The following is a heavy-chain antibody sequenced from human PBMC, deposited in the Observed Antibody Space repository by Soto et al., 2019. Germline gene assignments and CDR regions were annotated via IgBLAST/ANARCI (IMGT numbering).Heavy chain of an antibody. CDR2: ISYSGNA. J-gene: IGHJ2*01. CDR3: ARRDWYFDL. V-gene: IGHV4-39*01. CDR1: GGSISNSVYS. Sequence: QVQLQESGRGLAKPSETLSLTCTVSGGSISNSVYSWGWVRQSPEKGLEYIGSISYSGNAYYNPSLKSRVTMSVDASKNQFSLKLSSLTAADSAVYYCARRDWYFDLWGRGTLVTVSS.